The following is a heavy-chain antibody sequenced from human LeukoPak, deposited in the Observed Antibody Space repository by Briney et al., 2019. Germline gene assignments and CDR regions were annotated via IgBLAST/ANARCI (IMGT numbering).Heavy chain of an antibody. D-gene: IGHD3-3*01. J-gene: IGHJ6*03. CDR1: GGSISSYY. CDR3: ARAYPYYDPLYYYMDV. CDR2: IYTSGST. Sequence: PSETLSLTCTVSGGSISSYYWSWIRQPAGKGLEWIGRIYTSGSTNYNPSLKSRVTMSVDTSKNQFSLKLSSVTAADTAVYYCARAYPYYDPLYYYMDVWGKGTTVTVSS. V-gene: IGHV4-4*07.